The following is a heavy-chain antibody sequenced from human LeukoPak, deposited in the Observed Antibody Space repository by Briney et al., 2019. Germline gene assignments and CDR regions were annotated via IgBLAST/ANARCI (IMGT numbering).Heavy chain of an antibody. V-gene: IGHV4-59*01. D-gene: IGHD2-2*01. Sequence: SETLSLTCTVSGGSISSYYWSWIRQPPGKGLEWIGYIYYSGSTNYNPSLKSRVTISVDTSKNHFSLKVSSVTAADTAVYYCARGTVPAAPHNWFDPWGQGTLVTVSS. CDR1: GGSISSYY. CDR2: IYYSGST. CDR3: ARGTVPAAPHNWFDP. J-gene: IGHJ5*02.